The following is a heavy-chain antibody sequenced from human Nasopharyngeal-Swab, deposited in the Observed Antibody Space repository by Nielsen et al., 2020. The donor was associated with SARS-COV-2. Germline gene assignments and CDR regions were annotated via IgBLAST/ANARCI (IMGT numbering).Heavy chain of an antibody. CDR3: ARHVSTTIFGVVIISYFDY. J-gene: IGHJ4*02. Sequence: SETLSLTCTVSGGSISSYYWSWIRQPPGKGLEWIGYIYYSGSTNYNPSLKSRVTISVDTSKNQFSLKLSSVTAADTAVYYCARHVSTTIFGVVIISYFDYWGQETLVTVSS. D-gene: IGHD3-3*01. CDR1: GGSISSYY. V-gene: IGHV4-59*08. CDR2: IYYSGST.